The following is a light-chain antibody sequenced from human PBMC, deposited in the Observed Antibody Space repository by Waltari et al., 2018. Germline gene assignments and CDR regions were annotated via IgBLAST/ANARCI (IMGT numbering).Light chain of an antibody. Sequence: DIQMPQSPSSLSASVGDRVPITCRASESISRYLSWYQQIPGKAPKLLIYSASTLQSGVPARFSGSGSGTDFTLTISSLQPEDFATYFCQQGYSGPPITFGQGTRL. CDR2: SAS. CDR3: QQGYSGPPIT. CDR1: ESISRY. J-gene: IGKJ5*01. V-gene: IGKV1-39*01.